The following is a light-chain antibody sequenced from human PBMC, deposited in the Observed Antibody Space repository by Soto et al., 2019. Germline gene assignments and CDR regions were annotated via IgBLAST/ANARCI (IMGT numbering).Light chain of an antibody. J-gene: IGKJ1*01. CDR1: RSLSSDY. CDR3: QQRSNWPRT. CDR2: DVS. Sequence: IVLMQSPDTLSLSPGERATLSCRASRSLSSDYLAGYQQKPGQAPRLLIYDVSNRATDIPARCSGSGSGTDFTLTISSLEPEDLAVYYCQQRSNWPRTFGQGTKVDIK. V-gene: IGKV3D-20*02.